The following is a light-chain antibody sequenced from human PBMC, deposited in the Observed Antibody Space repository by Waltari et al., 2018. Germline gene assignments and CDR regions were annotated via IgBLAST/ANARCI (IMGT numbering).Light chain of an antibody. V-gene: IGLV2-23*01. J-gene: IGLJ2*01. CDR2: EDT. CDR3: CSDAGGTASIL. CDR1: SSVVGRHNL. Sequence: QSALTQPASVSGSPGQSIPISGTGTSSVVGRHNLFPWSHNHPGKAPKRRIYEDTKRPSGVSNRFSGSTSGNTASLTISGLQAEDEADYYCCSDAGGTASILLGGGTKLTVL.